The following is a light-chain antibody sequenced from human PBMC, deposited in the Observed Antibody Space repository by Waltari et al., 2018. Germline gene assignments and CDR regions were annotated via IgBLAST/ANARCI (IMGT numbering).Light chain of an antibody. V-gene: IGLV2-23*01. CDR2: EAT. CDR1: SSDVGNFNL. Sequence: QSALTQPASVSGSPGQSITISCTGSSSDVGNFNLVSWYQLHPGKAPKLLIYEATKLPAGISNRFSGSKSGNTASLTISGLQAEDEADYYCCSYAGSSSPRLFGGGTKLSVL. CDR3: CSYAGSSSPRL. J-gene: IGLJ3*02.